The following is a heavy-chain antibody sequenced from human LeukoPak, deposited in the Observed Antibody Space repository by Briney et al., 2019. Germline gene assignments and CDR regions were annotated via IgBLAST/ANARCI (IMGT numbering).Heavy chain of an antibody. J-gene: IGHJ4*02. V-gene: IGHV4-4*02. Sequence: SETLSLTCAVSGGSISSSNWWSWVRQPPGKGLEWIGEIYHSGSTNYNPSLKSRVTISVDKSKNQFSLKLSSVTAADTAVYYCARSSGYYYGDFDYWGQGTLVTVSS. CDR1: GGSISSSNW. D-gene: IGHD3-22*01. CDR3: ARSSGYYYGDFDY. CDR2: IYHSGST.